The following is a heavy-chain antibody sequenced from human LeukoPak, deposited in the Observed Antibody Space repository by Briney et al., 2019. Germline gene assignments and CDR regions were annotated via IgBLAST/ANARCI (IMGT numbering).Heavy chain of an antibody. J-gene: IGHJ4*02. CDR3: ARARRYLGYCSGGSCYGYFDY. D-gene: IGHD2-15*01. CDR1: GFTFSSYW. V-gene: IGHV3-7*01. CDR2: IKQDGSEK. Sequence: PGGSLRLSCAASGFTFSSYWMSWVRQAPGKGLEGVANIKQDGSEKYYVDSVKGRFTISRDNAKNSLYLQMNSLRAEDTAVYYCARARRYLGYCSGGSCYGYFDYWGQGTLVTVSS.